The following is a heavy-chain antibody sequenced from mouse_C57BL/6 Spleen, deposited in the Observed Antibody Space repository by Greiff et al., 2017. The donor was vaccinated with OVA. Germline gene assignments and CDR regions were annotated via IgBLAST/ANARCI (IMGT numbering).Heavy chain of an antibody. J-gene: IGHJ1*03. V-gene: IGHV1-26*01. Sequence: EVQLQQSGPELVKPGASVKISCKASGYTFTDYYMNWVKQSHGKSLEWIGDINPNNGGTSYNQKFKGKATLTVDKSSSTAYMELRRLTSDDSAVYYCARWDYWYFDVWGTGTTVTVSS. D-gene: IGHD4-1*01. CDR1: GYTFTDYY. CDR3: ARWDYWYFDV. CDR2: INPNNGGT.